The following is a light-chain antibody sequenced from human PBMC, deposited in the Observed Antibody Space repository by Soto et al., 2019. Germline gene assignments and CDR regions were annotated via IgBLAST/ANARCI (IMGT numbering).Light chain of an antibody. Sequence: QSALTQPASVSGSPGQSITISCTGTSSDVGGYNYVSWYQQHPGKAPKLMIYEVSNRPSGVSNRFSGSKSGNTASLTISGLHAEDEADYYFSSYTSSSNYVFGTGTKLTVL. CDR3: SSYTSSSNYV. CDR1: SSDVGGYNY. CDR2: EVS. V-gene: IGLV2-14*01. J-gene: IGLJ1*01.